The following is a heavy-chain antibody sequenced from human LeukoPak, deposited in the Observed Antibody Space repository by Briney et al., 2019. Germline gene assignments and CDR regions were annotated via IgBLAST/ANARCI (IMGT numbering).Heavy chain of an antibody. CDR3: ATWFDP. J-gene: IGHJ5*02. CDR1: GYTFTDHY. CDR2: INPNSGGT. Sequence: GASVKVSCKTSGYTFTDHYMHWVRQARGQGLEWMGWINPNSGGTKYAQKFRGRVTLTRDTSISTAYMELSRLRSDDTAVYYCATWFDPWGQGTLVTVSS. V-gene: IGHV1-2*02.